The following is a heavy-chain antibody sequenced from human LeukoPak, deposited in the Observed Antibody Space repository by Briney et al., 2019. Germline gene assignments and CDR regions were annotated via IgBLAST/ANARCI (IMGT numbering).Heavy chain of an antibody. CDR3: ARGTVTAFYGMDV. D-gene: IGHD4-17*01. Sequence: PSETLSLTCTVSGGSISSGGYYWSWIRQPPGKGLEWIGYIYYSGSTNYNPSLKSRVTISVDTSKNQFSLKLSSVTAADTAVYYCARGTVTAFYGMDVWGQGTTVTVSS. CDR2: IYYSGST. V-gene: IGHV4-61*08. CDR1: GGSISSGGYY. J-gene: IGHJ6*02.